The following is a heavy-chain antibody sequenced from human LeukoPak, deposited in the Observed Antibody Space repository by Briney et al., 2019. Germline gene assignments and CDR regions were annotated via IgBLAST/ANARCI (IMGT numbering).Heavy chain of an antibody. J-gene: IGHJ4*02. V-gene: IGHV7-4-1*02. CDR1: GYTFTSYV. D-gene: IGHD3-10*01. Sequence: ASVRVSCKASGYTFTSYVMNWVRQAPGQGLEWMGWINTNTGNPTYAQGFTGRFVFSLDTSVSTAYLQISSLKAEDTAVYYCARLGRTMSFGELLIDYWGQGTLVTVSS. CDR3: ARLGRTMSFGELLIDY. CDR2: INTNTGNP.